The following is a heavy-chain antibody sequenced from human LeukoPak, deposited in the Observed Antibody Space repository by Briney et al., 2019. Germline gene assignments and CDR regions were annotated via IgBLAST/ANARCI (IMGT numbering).Heavy chain of an antibody. D-gene: IGHD2-15*01. CDR2: INPSDGDT. CDR1: GYTFTDYY. J-gene: IGHJ3*02. V-gene: IGHV1-2*02. CDR3: ARDCSGADCYSGNAFDI. Sequence: ASVKVSCKTSGYTFTDYYMQWVRQAPGQGLEWMGWINPSDGDTKSARKLQGRVTMTRDTSISTAYLELSRLTSDDTAIYYCARDCSGADCYSGNAFDIWGQGTMVTVSS.